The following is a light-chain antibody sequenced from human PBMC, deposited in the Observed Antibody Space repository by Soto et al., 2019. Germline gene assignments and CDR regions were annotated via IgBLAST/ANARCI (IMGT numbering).Light chain of an antibody. Sequence: QSALTQPASVSGSPGQSITISCTGTSSDVGGYNYVSWYQQHPGKAPKLMIYDVSNRPSGVSNRFSGSKSGNTASLTISGLQAEDEADYYCSSYTSSSTGVFGPGTKVTVL. CDR1: SSDVGGYNY. CDR2: DVS. V-gene: IGLV2-14*01. CDR3: SSYTSSSTGV. J-gene: IGLJ1*01.